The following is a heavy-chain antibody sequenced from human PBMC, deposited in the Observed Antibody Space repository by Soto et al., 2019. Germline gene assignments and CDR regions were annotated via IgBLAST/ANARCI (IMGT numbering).Heavy chain of an antibody. J-gene: IGHJ4*02. CDR1: GYTFTSYG. Sequence: QVQLVQSGAEVKKPGASVKVSCKASGYTFTSYGISWVRQAPGQGLEWMGWISASNGNTNYAQKRQGRVTMTTDTSPSTAYMELRSLRSDDTAVYCCAGAWAAAGPFDYWGQGTLVTVSS. V-gene: IGHV1-18*01. D-gene: IGHD6-13*01. CDR3: AGAWAAAGPFDY. CDR2: ISASNGNT.